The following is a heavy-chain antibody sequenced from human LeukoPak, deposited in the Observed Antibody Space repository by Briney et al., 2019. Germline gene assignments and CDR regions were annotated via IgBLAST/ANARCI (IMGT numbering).Heavy chain of an antibody. CDR1: GFTFSSYA. D-gene: IGHD3-10*01. J-gene: IGHJ4*02. CDR3: ASMLGSGSVSYLFDY. V-gene: IGHV3-23*01. Sequence: PGGSLRLTCAAPGFTFSSYAMSWVRQAPGKGLEWVSAISGGGGSSYYADSVKGRFTISRDNSKNTLYLQMNSLRAEDTAVYYCASMLGSGSVSYLFDYWGQGTLVTVSS. CDR2: ISGGGGSS.